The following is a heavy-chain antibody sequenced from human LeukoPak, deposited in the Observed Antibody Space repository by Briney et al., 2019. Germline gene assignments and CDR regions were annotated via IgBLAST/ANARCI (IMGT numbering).Heavy chain of an antibody. CDR3: AHRQEQCSGGSCHRNALDI. J-gene: IGHJ3*02. Sequence: TQSGPTLVKPTQTLTLTCTFSGFSLSTSGVGVGWIRQPPGKALEWLALIYWNDDKRYSPSLKSRLTITKDTSKNQVVLTVTNMDPVDTATYYCAHRQEQCSGGSCHRNALDIWGQGTMVTVSS. CDR1: GFSLSTSGVG. D-gene: IGHD2-15*01. CDR2: IYWNDDK. V-gene: IGHV2-5*01.